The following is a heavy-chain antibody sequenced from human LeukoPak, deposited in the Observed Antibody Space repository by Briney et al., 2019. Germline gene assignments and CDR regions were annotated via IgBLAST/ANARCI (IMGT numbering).Heavy chain of an antibody. J-gene: IGHJ3*02. D-gene: IGHD2-15*01. V-gene: IGHV4-59*01. CDR3: ARRIDRTDAFDI. CDR1: GGSISNYY. CDR2: IYYSGST. Sequence: SETLSLTCTVSGGSISNYYWSWIRQPPGKGLEWIGYIYYSGSTNYNSSLKSRVTISVDTSKNQFSLKLSSVTAADTAVYYCARRIDRTDAFDIWGQGTTVTVSS.